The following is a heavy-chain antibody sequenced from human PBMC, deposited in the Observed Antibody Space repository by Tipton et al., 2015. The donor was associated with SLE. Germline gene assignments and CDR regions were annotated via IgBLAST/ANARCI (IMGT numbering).Heavy chain of an antibody. CDR2: IYTSGST. CDR3: AREGRRYYFDY. CDR1: GSSVSSHY. J-gene: IGHJ4*02. V-gene: IGHV4-4*07. Sequence: TLSLTCTVSGSSVSSHYWSWIRQPAGKGLEWIGRIYTSGSTNYNPSLKSRVTISVDTSKNQFSLKLSSVTAADTAVYFCAREGRRYYFDYWGQGTLVTVSS. D-gene: IGHD1-1*01.